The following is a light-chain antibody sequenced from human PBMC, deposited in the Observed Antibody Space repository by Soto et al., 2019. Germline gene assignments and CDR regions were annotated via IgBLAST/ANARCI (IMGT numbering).Light chain of an antibody. CDR1: QAIRND. J-gene: IGKJ2*03. Sequence: AIQMTQSPSSLSASVGDTVTFTCRASQAIRNDLGWFQQRPGKPPKLLIYVISILQTGVPSRFSGSGSGTDFTLTISGLQPEDFATYYCLHDALFPYSFGQGTRLEI. CDR2: VIS. CDR3: LHDALFPYS. V-gene: IGKV1-6*01.